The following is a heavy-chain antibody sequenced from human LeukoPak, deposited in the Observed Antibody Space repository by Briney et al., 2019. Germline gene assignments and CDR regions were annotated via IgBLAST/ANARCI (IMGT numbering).Heavy chain of an antibody. CDR2: ISNTAYNT. CDR3: AKHSGSYFIYYVDS. Sequence: GGSLRLSCGASGFIFSSYGVSWVRQAPGKGLEWVSTISNTAYNTYYADSVKGRFTISRDNSANTVSLQMNSLRAEDTALYYCAKHSGSYFIYYVDSWGQGTQVTVSS. V-gene: IGHV3-23*01. CDR1: GFIFSSYG. D-gene: IGHD1-26*01. J-gene: IGHJ4*02.